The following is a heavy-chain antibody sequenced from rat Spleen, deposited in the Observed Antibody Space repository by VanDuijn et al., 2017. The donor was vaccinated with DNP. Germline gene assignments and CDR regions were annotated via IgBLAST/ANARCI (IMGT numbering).Heavy chain of an antibody. CDR1: RFTFNSYW. CDR3: AKNSGYYFDY. V-gene: IGHV5-31*01. Sequence: EVQLVESGGDLVQPGRSLKLSCVASRFTFNSYWMAWIRQAPKKGLEWVATISTSGSRTYYPDSVKGRFTISRDNAKSSLYLQMNSLKSEDTATYYCAKNSGYYFDYWGQGVMVTVSS. J-gene: IGHJ2*01. CDR2: ISTSGSRT. D-gene: IGHD4-3*01.